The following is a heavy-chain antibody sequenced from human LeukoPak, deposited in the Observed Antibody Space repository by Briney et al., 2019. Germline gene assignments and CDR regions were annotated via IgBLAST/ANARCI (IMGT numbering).Heavy chain of an antibody. Sequence: PGRSLRLSCAASGFTFSSYAMHWVRQAPGKGLEWVAVISYDGSNKYYADSVKGRFTISRDNSKNTLYLQMNSLRAEDTAVYYCARETGGGNSDYWGQGTLVTVSS. D-gene: IGHD3-16*01. CDR1: GFTFSSYA. CDR3: ARETGGGNSDY. V-gene: IGHV3-30-3*01. J-gene: IGHJ4*02. CDR2: ISYDGSNK.